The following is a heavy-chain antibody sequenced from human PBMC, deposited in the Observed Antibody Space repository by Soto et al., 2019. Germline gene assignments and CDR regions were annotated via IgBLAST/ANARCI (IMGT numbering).Heavy chain of an antibody. CDR2: ISGNSGII. V-gene: IGHV3-9*01. J-gene: IGHJ4*02. Sequence: GGSLRLSCAASGFTFDDYAMHWVRQAPGKGLEWVSGISGNSGIIDYADSVKGRFTISRDNSKNTLYLQMNSLRAEDTALYYCAKDNYYDWGQGTLVTVSS. CDR1: GFTFDDYA. D-gene: IGHD3-22*01. CDR3: AKDNYYD.